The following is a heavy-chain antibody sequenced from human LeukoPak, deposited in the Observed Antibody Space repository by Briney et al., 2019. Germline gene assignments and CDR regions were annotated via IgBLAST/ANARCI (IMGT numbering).Heavy chain of an antibody. CDR1: GGSISSYY. D-gene: IGHD4-17*01. J-gene: IGHJ4*02. Sequence: SETLSLTCTVSGGSISSYYWSWIRQPPGKGLEWIGYIYYSGSTNYNPSLKSRVTISVDTSKNQFSLKLSSVTAADTAVYYCARVTSPQHDYGDYLFDYWGQGTLVTVSS. CDR2: IYYSGST. V-gene: IGHV4-59*01. CDR3: ARVTSPQHDYGDYLFDY.